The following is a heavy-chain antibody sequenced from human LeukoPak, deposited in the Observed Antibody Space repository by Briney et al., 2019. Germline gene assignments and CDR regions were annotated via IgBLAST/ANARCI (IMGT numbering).Heavy chain of an antibody. J-gene: IGHJ6*03. Sequence: SETLSLTCTVSGYSISSGYYWGWIRQPPGKGLEWIGSIYHSGSTYYNPSLKSRVTISVDTSKNQFSLKLSSVTAADTAVYYCARDPFISNYYYYMDVWGKGTTVTVSS. CDR1: GYSISSGYY. CDR2: IYHSGST. D-gene: IGHD3-10*01. CDR3: ARDPFISNYYYYMDV. V-gene: IGHV4-38-2*02.